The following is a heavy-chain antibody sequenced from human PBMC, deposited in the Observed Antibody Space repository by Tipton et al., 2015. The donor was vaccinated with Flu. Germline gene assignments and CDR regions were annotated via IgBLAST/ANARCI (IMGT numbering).Heavy chain of an antibody. CDR1: GFTFGDYA. V-gene: IGHV3-49*04. CDR2: IRSKAYGGTT. D-gene: IGHD6-19*01. CDR3: ARPIGGWGSEGYYYYGMDV. J-gene: IGHJ6*02. Sequence: SLRLSCTASGFTFGDYAMSWVRQAPGKGLEWVGFIRSKAYGGTTEYAASVKGRFTISRDNAKNSLYLQMNSLRAEDTAVYYCARPIGGWGSEGYYYYGMDVWGQGTTVTVSS.